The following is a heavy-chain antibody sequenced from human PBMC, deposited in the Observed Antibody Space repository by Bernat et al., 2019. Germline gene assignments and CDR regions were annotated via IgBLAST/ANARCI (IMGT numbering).Heavy chain of an antibody. Sequence: QVQLVQSGAEVKKPGASVKVSCKASGYTFTSYDINWVRQATGQGLEWMGWMNPNSGNTGYAQKFQGRVTMTRNTSISTAYMELSSLRSEDTAVHYCARGRVSVRPPKYSSSWYGLVYWGQGTLVTVSS. CDR1: GYTFTSYD. J-gene: IGHJ4*02. CDR2: MNPNSGNT. CDR3: ARGRVSVRPPKYSSSWYGLVY. V-gene: IGHV1-8*01. D-gene: IGHD6-13*01.